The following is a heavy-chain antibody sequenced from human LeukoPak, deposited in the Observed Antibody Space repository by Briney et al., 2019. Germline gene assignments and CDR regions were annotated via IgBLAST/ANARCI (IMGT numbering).Heavy chain of an antibody. Sequence: GGSLRLSCAAAGFNFRIYGMHWVRQAPGKGLEWVAVAYDDGSNQYYADSVKGRFTISKDNSKNTLYLQMNSLRAEDTAVYYCARGPAYGDYVNYWGQGTLVTVSS. CDR2: AYDDGSNQ. V-gene: IGHV3-30*03. D-gene: IGHD4-17*01. J-gene: IGHJ4*02. CDR1: GFNFRIYG. CDR3: ARGPAYGDYVNY.